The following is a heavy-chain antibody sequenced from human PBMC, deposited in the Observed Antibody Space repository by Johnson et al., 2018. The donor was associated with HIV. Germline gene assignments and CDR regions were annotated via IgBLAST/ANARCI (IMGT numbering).Heavy chain of an antibody. V-gene: IGHV3-7*05. CDR1: GFTFSSYW. J-gene: IGHJ3*02. D-gene: IGHD7-27*01. CDR3: AGAGDHDAFDI. Sequence: VQLVESGGGLVQPGGSLRLSCAASGFTFSSYWMSWVRQAPGKGLEWVANIKQDGSEKYYVDSVKGRFTISRDNAKNSLYLQMNSLRAEDTAVYYCAGAGDHDAFDIWGQGTMVTVSS. CDR2: IKQDGSEK.